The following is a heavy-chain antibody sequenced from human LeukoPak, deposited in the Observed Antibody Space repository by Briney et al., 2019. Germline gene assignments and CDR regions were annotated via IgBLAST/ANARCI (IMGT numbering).Heavy chain of an antibody. CDR3: AGEITMIEY. Sequence: SETLSLTCTVSGGSVSSGSYYWSWIRQPPGRGLEWIGYIYYSGSTNYNPSLKSRVTISVDTSKNQFSLKLSSVTAADTAVYYCAGEITMIEYWGQGTLVTVSS. V-gene: IGHV4-61*01. D-gene: IGHD3-22*01. CDR2: IYYSGST. J-gene: IGHJ4*02. CDR1: GGSVSSGSYY.